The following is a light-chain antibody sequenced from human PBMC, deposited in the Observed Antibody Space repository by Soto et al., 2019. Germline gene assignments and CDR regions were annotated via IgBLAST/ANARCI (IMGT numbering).Light chain of an antibody. CDR3: CSYAVGTTVV. Sequence: QSVLTQPASVSGSPGQSITISYSGSSSDVAIYNLVSWYQQHPGKAPKLMIFEGSKWPSGVSNRFSGSKSGNTASLTISGLQAEDEADYYCCSYAVGTTVVFGGGTKVTVL. CDR2: EGS. CDR1: SSDVAIYNL. J-gene: IGLJ3*02. V-gene: IGLV2-23*01.